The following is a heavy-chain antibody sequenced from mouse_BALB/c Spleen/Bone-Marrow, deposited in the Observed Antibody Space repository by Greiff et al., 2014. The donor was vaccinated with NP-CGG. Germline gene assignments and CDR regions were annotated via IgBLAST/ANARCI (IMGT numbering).Heavy chain of an antibody. Sequence: QVQLKESGDELVRPGTSVKVSCKASGYAFTNYLIELFKQRPGQGLEWIGRINPGIGGTTYNAKFKGKATLTADKSSTTAYMQLSSLTSDDSAVYFCARFTRDYWGQGTTLTVSS. J-gene: IGHJ2*01. CDR2: INPGIGGT. V-gene: IGHV1-54*01. CDR1: GYAFTNYL. CDR3: ARFTRDY.